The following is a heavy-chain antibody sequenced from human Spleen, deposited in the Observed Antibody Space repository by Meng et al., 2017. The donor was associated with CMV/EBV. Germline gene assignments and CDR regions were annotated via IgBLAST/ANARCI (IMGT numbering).Heavy chain of an antibody. Sequence: GESLKISCAASGFTFSTYWMGWVRQAPGKGLEWVALIWFDGSNKYYADSVKGRFTISRDNSKNTLYLQLNSLRAEDTAVYYCAKDDYSSGYYHTHYDYWGQGTLVTVSS. CDR3: AKDDYSSGYYHTHYDY. V-gene: IGHV3-33*06. D-gene: IGHD3-22*01. J-gene: IGHJ4*02. CDR2: IWFDGSNK. CDR1: GFTFSTYW.